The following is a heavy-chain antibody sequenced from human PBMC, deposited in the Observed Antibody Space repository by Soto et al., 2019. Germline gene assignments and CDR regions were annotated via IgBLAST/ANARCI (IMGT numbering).Heavy chain of an antibody. Sequence: PGGSLRLSCAASGITFSSYAVSWVRQAPGKGLEWVSAISGSGGSTYYADSVKGRFTISRDNSKNTLYLQMNSLRAEDTAVYYCAKDQEGYSNYGHDFDYWGQGAMVTVSS. D-gene: IGHD4-4*01. CDR1: GITFSSYA. V-gene: IGHV3-23*01. CDR2: ISGSGGST. CDR3: AKDQEGYSNYGHDFDY. J-gene: IGHJ4*02.